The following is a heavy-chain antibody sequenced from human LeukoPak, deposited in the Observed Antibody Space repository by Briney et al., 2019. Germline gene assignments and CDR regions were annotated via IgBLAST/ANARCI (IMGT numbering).Heavy chain of an antibody. J-gene: IGHJ6*03. V-gene: IGHV4-59*01. Sequence: SETLSLTCTVSGGSISSYYWSWIRQPPGKGLEWLGYIYYSGSTNYNPSLKSRVTISVDTSKNQFSLKLSSVTAADTAVYYCARDTTHSSGALGYYYMDVWGKGTTVTISS. CDR3: ARDTTHSSGALGYYYMDV. CDR1: GGSISSYY. CDR2: IYYSGST. D-gene: IGHD6-19*01.